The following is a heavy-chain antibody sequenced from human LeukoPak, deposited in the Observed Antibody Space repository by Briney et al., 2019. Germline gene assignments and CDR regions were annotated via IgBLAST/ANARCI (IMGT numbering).Heavy chain of an antibody. CDR1: GFTSSDYY. J-gene: IGHJ3*02. CDR3: ASDYGDYHAFDI. D-gene: IGHD4-17*01. CDR2: ISRSGSTI. Sequence: GGSLRLSCAASGFTSSDYYMSWIRQAAGNGLGWVSYISRSGSTIYYADSVKGRFTISRDNAKNSLYLQMNSPRAEDTAVYYCASDYGDYHAFDIWGQGAMVTVSS. V-gene: IGHV3-11*01.